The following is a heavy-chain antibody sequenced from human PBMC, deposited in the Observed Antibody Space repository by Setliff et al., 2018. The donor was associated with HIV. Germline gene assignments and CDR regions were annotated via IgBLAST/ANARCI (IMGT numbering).Heavy chain of an antibody. CDR2: IADSGAT. D-gene: IGHD2-8*02. CDR1: GGSLANYY. Sequence: PSETLSLTCAVYGGSLANYYWSWFRQSPGKGLEWIGEIADSGATDYNPSLKSRVIISLDTSKKQFSLKLNSVTAAGTAVYYCARGSTCIGGGCLTYYYYYYGLDVWGQGTTVTVSS. V-gene: IGHV4-34*01. CDR3: ARGSTCIGGGCLTYYYYYYGLDV. J-gene: IGHJ6*02.